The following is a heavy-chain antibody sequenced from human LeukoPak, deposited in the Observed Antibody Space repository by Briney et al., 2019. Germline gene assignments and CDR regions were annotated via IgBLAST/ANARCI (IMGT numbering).Heavy chain of an antibody. V-gene: IGHV3-23*01. CDR3: ARDSEAAAGRWFDP. J-gene: IGHJ5*02. D-gene: IGHD6-13*01. CDR2: ISPSGDIT. Sequence: PGGSLRLSCAGSGFSFSSHGMNWVRQAPGKGLEWVSGISPSGDITYYTDSVRGRFTISRDNFKNTLSLQVNSLRAEDTAMYYCARDSEAAAGRWFDPWGQGTLVTVSS. CDR1: GFSFSSHG.